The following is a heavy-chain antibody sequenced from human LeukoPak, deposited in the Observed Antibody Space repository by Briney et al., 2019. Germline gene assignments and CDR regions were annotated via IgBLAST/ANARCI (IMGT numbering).Heavy chain of an antibody. V-gene: IGHV4-31*03. D-gene: IGHD3-10*01. CDR3: ARAQYSYGSGSYFDF. Sequence: SQTLFLTCTVSGGSVSSGGYYWSWIRQHPGKGLEWIVYVYYGGSTYYNPSLKSRVGMSVDTSKNQFSLKLSSVTVADTAVYYCARAQYSYGSGSYFDFWGQGTLVTVSS. J-gene: IGHJ5*01. CDR2: VYYGGST. CDR1: GGSVSSGGYY.